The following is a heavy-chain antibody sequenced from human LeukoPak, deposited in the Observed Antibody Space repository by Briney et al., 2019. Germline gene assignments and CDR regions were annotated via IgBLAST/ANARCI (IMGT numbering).Heavy chain of an antibody. CDR2: INPNSGGT. Sequence: GASVKVSCKASGYTFTGYYMHWVRQAPGQGLEWMGWINPNSGGTDYAQKFQGRVTMTRDTSISTAYMELSRLRSDDTAVYYCARTMATIKEWFDHWGQGTLVTVSS. V-gene: IGHV1-2*02. CDR1: GYTFTGYY. CDR3: ARTMATIKEWFDH. J-gene: IGHJ5*02. D-gene: IGHD5-24*01.